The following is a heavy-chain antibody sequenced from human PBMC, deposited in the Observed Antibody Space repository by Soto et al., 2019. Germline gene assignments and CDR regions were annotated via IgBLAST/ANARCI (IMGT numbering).Heavy chain of an antibody. V-gene: IGHV4-30-4*01. CDR1: GGSIRSGDYY. CDR3: ARAAAYCGRTNCYPFDY. J-gene: IGHJ4*02. CDR2: IYNSGGS. D-gene: IGHD2-2*01. Sequence: SETLSLTCTVSGGSIRSGDYYWSWIRQPPGKGLEWIGHIYNSGGSYFNPSLKSRVTISVDTSKNQFSLKLTSVTAADTAVYFCARAAAYCGRTNCYPFDYWGQGTQVTVSS.